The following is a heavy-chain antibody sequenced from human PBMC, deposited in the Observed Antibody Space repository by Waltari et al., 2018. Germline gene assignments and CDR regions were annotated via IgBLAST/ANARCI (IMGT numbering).Heavy chain of an antibody. Sequence: EVYLVESGGDVAQPGGSLRLSCEASGFSFSDYVMHWIRRRPGKGLEWVALFSHNGRVTTYGDSVRGRFIVSRDNARNTFYLQMNSLGVDDTAVYYCARDRDLTIFDYWGQGIRVTVSS. D-gene: IGHD2-21*02. J-gene: IGHJ4*02. CDR2: FSHNGRVT. V-gene: IGHV3-74*03. CDR3: ARDRDLTIFDY. CDR1: GFSFSDYV.